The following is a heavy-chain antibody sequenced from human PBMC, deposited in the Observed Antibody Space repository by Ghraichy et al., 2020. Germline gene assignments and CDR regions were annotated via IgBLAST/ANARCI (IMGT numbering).Heavy chain of an antibody. CDR1: GGSISSYY. D-gene: IGHD3-10*01. V-gene: IGHV4-59*08. Sequence: SETLSLTCTVSGGSISSYYWSWIRQPPGKGLEWIGYIYYSGSTNYNPSLKSRVTISVDTSKNQFSLKLSSVTAADTAVYYCARLSFTMVRGANYYYMDVWGKGTTVTVSS. CDR2: IYYSGST. CDR3: ARLSFTMVRGANYYYMDV. J-gene: IGHJ6*03.